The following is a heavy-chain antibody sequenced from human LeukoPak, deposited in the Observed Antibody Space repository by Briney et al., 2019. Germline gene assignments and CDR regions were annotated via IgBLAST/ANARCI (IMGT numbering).Heavy chain of an antibody. CDR3: ARSNRYCSGGSCYYFDY. D-gene: IGHD2-15*01. Sequence: KPSETLSLTCTVSGGSISSGGYYWSWIRQHPGKGLEWIGYIYYSGSTYYNPSLKSRVTISVDTSKNQFSLKLSSVTAADTAVYYCARSNRYCSGGSCYYFDYWGQGTLVTVSS. V-gene: IGHV4-31*03. CDR1: GGSISSGGYY. J-gene: IGHJ4*02. CDR2: IYYSGST.